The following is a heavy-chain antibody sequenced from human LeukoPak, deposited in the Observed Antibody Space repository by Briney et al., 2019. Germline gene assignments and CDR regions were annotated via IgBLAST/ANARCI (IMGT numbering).Heavy chain of an antibody. J-gene: IGHJ4*02. CDR3: ARGRGSGSSDY. V-gene: IGHV3-74*01. D-gene: IGHD3-10*01. CDR2: INSDGSST. Sequence: GGSLRFSCAASGFSFSSYWMHWVRQVPGKGLVWVSRINSDGSSTIYADSVKGRFTISRDNAKNTLYLQMNSLRAEDTAVYYCARGRGSGSSDYWGQGTLVTVSS. CDR1: GFSFSSYW.